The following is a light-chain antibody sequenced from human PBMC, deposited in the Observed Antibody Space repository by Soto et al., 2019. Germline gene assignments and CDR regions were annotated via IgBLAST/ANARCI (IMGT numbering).Light chain of an antibody. J-gene: IGLJ2*01. CDR3: CSFAGL. Sequence: QSALTQPRSVSGSPGQSVTISCTGTNIGAYNYVSWYQQYPGKAPKLMIYDVTKRPSGVPDRFSGSKSGNTASLTISGLQAEDEADYYCCSFAGLFGGGTKVTVL. CDR1: NIGAYNY. CDR2: DVT. V-gene: IGLV2-11*01.